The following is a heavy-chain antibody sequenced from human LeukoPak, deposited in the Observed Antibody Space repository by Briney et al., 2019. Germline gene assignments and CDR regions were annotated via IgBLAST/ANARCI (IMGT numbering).Heavy chain of an antibody. CDR3: ASVNSLTTTVTTGVWFDP. J-gene: IGHJ5*02. CDR2: IYYSGST. CDR1: GGSISSYY. D-gene: IGHD4-11*01. V-gene: IGHV4-59*01. Sequence: PSETLPLTCTVSGGSISSYYWSWIRQPPGKGLEWIGYIYYSGSTNYNPSLKSRVTISVDTSKNQFSLKLSSVTAADTAVYYCASVNSLTTTVTTGVWFDPWGQGTLVTVSS.